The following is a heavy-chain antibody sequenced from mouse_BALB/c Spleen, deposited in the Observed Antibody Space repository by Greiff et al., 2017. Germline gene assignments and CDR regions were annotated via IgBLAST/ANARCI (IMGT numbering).Heavy chain of an antibody. V-gene: IGHV3-6*02. CDR2: ISYDGSN. J-gene: IGHJ2*01. Sequence: EVKLQESGPGLVKPSQSLSLTCSVTGYSITSGYYWNWIRQFPGNKLEWMGYISYDGSNNYNPSLKNRISITRDTSKNQFFLKLNSVTTEDTATYDCARTRYDASPYYFDYWGQGTTLTVSS. CDR1: GYSITSGYY. CDR3: ARTRYDASPYYFDY. D-gene: IGHD2-14*01.